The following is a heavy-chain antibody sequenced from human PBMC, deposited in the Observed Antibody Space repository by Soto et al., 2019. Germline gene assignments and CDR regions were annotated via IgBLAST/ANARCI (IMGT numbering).Heavy chain of an antibody. CDR3: ASQSCCSGCSCYFDY. D-gene: IGHD2-15*01. J-gene: IGHJ4*02. CDR2: IIAYNGNT. V-gene: IGHV1-18*01. Sequence: QVQLVQSGAEVKKPGASVKVSCKASGYTFTSYAISWVRQAPGQGLEWMGWIIAYNGNTNYAQKLQGRVTMTTDTSTSTGYLELRSLRSDDTAVYYCASQSCCSGCSCYFDYWCQETRVTVSS. CDR1: GYTFTSYA.